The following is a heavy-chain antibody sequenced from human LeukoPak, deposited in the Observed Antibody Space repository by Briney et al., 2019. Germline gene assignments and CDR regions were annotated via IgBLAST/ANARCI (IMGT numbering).Heavy chain of an antibody. CDR2: IIPIFGTA. CDR1: GGTFSSYA. Sequence: ASVKVSCKASGGTFSSYAISWVRQAPGQGLEWMGGIIPIFGTANYAQKFQGRVTITADESTSTAYMELSSLRSEDTAMYYCARARQQLEHYYFDYWGQGTLVTVSS. J-gene: IGHJ4*02. CDR3: ARARQQLEHYYFDY. V-gene: IGHV1-69*13. D-gene: IGHD6-13*01.